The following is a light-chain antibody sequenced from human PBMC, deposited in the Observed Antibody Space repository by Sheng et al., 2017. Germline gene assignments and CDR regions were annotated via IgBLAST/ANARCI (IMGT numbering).Light chain of an antibody. J-gene: IGKJ1*01. CDR3: QQYGSSPLAWT. CDR1: QSVSSY. V-gene: IGKV3-20*01. Sequence: EIVLTQSPATLSLSPGERATLSCRASQSVSSYLAWYQQKPGQAPRLLIYGASSRATGIPDRFSGSGSGTDFTLTISRLEPEDFAVYYCQQYGSSPLAWTFGQGTKVEIK. CDR2: GAS.